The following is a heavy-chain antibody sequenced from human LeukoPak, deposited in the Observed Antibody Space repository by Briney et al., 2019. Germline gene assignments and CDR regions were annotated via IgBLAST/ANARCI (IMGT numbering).Heavy chain of an antibody. J-gene: IGHJ2*01. V-gene: IGHV4-59*01. D-gene: IGHD6-13*01. CDR1: GGSISSYY. Sequence: SETLSLTCTVSGGSISSYYWSWIRQPPGKGLEWIGYIYYSGSTNYNPSLKSRVTTSVETSKNQFSLKLTSVTAADTAVNSCARGDSSSWYGYWYFDLWGRGTLVTVSS. CDR2: IYYSGST. CDR3: ARGDSSSWYGYWYFDL.